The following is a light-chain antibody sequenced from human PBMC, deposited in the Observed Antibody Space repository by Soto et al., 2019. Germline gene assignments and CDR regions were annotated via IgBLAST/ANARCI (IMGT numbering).Light chain of an antibody. CDR3: QHYNNWPFT. J-gene: IGKJ2*01. V-gene: IGKV1-27*01. Sequence: DIQMTQSPSSLSASVGDRVTITCRASQGISNYLAWYQQKPGTVPKLLISAASTLQTGVPSRFSGGGSGTDFTLTISSLQSEDFAVYYCQHYNNWPFTFGQGTKLEIK. CDR2: AAS. CDR1: QGISNY.